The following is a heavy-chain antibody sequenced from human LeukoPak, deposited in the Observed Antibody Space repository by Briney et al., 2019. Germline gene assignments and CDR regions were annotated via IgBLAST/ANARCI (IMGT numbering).Heavy chain of an antibody. J-gene: IGHJ4*02. Sequence: GGSLRLSCAASGFTFSSYAMSWVRQAPGKGLGWVSAISGSGGSTYYADSVKGRFTISRDNSKNTLYLQMNSMRAEDTAVYYCAKERGDIVATIPGYWGQGTLVTVSS. CDR2: ISGSGGST. D-gene: IGHD5-12*01. CDR1: GFTFSSYA. CDR3: AKERGDIVATIPGY. V-gene: IGHV3-23*01.